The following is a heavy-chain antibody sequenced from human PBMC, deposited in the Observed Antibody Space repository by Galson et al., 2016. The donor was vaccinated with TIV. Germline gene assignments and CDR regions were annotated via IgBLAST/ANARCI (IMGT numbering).Heavy chain of an antibody. CDR3: AKDVSSQVRDSGSFDS. Sequence: SLRLSCAASGFTFNSFAMSWVRQAPGKGLEWVSFISATGGSTYYADSVKGRFTNSRHYSKNTVYLQMNSLRPDDTAVYYCAKDVSSQVRDSGSFDSWGQGTLVIVSS. V-gene: IGHV3-23*01. CDR1: GFTFNSFA. D-gene: IGHD2-21*01. CDR2: ISATGGST. J-gene: IGHJ4*02.